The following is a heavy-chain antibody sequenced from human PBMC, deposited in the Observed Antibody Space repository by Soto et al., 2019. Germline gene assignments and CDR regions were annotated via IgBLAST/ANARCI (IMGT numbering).Heavy chain of an antibody. J-gene: IGHJ4*02. Sequence: ASVKVSCKASGYTFTSYAMHWMRQAPGQRLEWMGWINAGNGNTKYSQKFQGRVTITRDTSASTAYMELSRLRSEDTAVYYCASTPYCGGDCYSSSFDYWGQGTLVTVSS. V-gene: IGHV1-3*01. CDR1: GYTFTSYA. CDR2: INAGNGNT. CDR3: ASTPYCGGDCYSSSFDY. D-gene: IGHD2-21*02.